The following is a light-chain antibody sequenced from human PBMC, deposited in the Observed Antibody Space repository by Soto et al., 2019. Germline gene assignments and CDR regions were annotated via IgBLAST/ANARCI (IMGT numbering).Light chain of an antibody. V-gene: IGKV3-15*01. CDR2: DAS. J-gene: IGKJ1*01. CDR3: QQYYNWPPWT. CDR1: QSVSSS. Sequence: EIVMTQSPATLSVSPGESATLSCRASQSVSSSLAWYQQKPGQAPRLLIYDASTRATGFPARFSGSGSGTEFTLTISSLQSEDFAVYYCQQYYNWPPWTFGQGTKVEIK.